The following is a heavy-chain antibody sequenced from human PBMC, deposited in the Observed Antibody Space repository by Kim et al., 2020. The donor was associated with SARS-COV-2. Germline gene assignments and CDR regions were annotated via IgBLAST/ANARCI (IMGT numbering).Heavy chain of an antibody. V-gene: IGHV1-3*01. CDR2: INAGNGNT. CDR1: GYTFTSYA. D-gene: IGHD3-10*01. CDR3: AREGEDGVQGAKFGY. J-gene: IGHJ4*02. Sequence: ASVKVSCKASGYTFTSYAMHWVRQAPGQRLEWMGWINAGNGNTKYSQKFQGRVTITRDTSASTAYMELSSLRSEDTAVYYCAREGEDGVQGAKFGYWGQGTLVTVSS.